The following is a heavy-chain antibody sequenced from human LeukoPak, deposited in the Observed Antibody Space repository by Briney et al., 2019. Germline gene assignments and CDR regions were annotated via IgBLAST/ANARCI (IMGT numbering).Heavy chain of an antibody. J-gene: IGHJ4*02. CDR3: SRQTNYYDSSGYYAGSDFDY. CDR2: ISGSSSYT. V-gene: IGHV3-21*01. Sequence: PGGSLRLSCAASGYSFNAYSLNWVRQAPGKGLEWVSSISGSSSYTYYSDLVKGRFTISRDDARNSLYLQMNSLRAEDTAVYYCSRQTNYYDSSGYYAGSDFDYWGQGTLVTVSS. CDR1: GYSFNAYS. D-gene: IGHD3-22*01.